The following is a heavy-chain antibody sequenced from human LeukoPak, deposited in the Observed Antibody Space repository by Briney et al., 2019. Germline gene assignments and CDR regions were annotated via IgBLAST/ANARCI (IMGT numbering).Heavy chain of an antibody. J-gene: IGHJ5*02. V-gene: IGHV6-1*01. CDR1: GDSVSSNSAA. D-gene: IGHD1/OR15-1a*01. CDR3: AREVTTAPNWFDP. CDR2: TYYRSKWFN. Sequence: SQTLSLTCAISGDSVSSNSAAWNWIRQSPLRGLEWLGRTYYRSKWFNDYAVSVKSRITVNPDTSKNQFSLQLNSVTPEDTAVYYCAREVTTAPNWFDPWGQGTLVTVSS.